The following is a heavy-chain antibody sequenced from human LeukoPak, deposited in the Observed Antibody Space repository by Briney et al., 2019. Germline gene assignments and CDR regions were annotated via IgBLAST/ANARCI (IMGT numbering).Heavy chain of an antibody. V-gene: IGHV4-31*03. Sequence: PSQTLSLTCTVSGGSISSGGYYWSWIRQHPGKGLEWIGYIYYSGSTYYNPSLKSRVTISVDTSKNQFSLKLSSVTAADTAVYYCARDPHGSGILHYWGQGTLVTVSS. D-gene: IGHD3-10*01. CDR3: ARDPHGSGILHY. J-gene: IGHJ4*02. CDR1: GGSISSGGYY. CDR2: IYYSGST.